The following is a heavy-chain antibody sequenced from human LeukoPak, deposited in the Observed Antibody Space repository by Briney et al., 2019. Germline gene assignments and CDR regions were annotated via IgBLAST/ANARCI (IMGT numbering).Heavy chain of an antibody. V-gene: IGHV3-7*01. CDR2: MKQDGSEK. CDR1: EITFSSYW. CDR3: ATSQTTSGRYGNAFDI. Sequence: PGGSLRLSCTSSEITFSSYWMSWVRQAPGKGLEWVANMKQDGSEKYYEDSLKGRFTISRDNAKNSLYLQMNSLRAEDTAVYYCATSQTTSGRYGNAFDIWGQGTMVTVSS. J-gene: IGHJ3*02. D-gene: IGHD6-19*01.